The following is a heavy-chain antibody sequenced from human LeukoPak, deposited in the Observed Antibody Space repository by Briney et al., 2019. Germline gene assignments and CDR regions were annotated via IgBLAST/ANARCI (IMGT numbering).Heavy chain of an antibody. CDR3: ANAYGGYYYEPPAY. CDR1: GFTFSDYH. D-gene: IGHD3-22*01. V-gene: IGHV3-11*06. CDR2: IVSSSTYT. Sequence: SGGSLRLSCAASGFTFSDYHMSWIRQAPGKGLEWVPFIVSSSTYTNYADSVKGRFTISRDDSKNTLYLQMNSLRAEGTAVYYCANAYGGYYYEPPAYWGQGTLVTVSS. J-gene: IGHJ4*02.